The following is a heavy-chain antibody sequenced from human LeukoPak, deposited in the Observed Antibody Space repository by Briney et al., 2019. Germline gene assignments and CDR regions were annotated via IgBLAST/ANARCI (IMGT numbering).Heavy chain of an antibody. CDR3: AELGITMIGGV. D-gene: IGHD3-10*02. J-gene: IGHJ6*04. CDR1: GFTFSLYW. V-gene: IGHV3-7*01. CDR2: IKADGSEK. Sequence: GGSLRLSCAASGFTFSLYWMTWVRQAPGKGLEWVADIKADGSEKYYVDSVKGRFTILRDNAKNSLYLQMNSLRAEDTAVYYCAELGITMIGGVWGKGTTVTISS.